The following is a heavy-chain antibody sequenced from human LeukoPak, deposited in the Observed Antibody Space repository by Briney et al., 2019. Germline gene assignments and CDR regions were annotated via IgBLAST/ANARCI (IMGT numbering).Heavy chain of an antibody. J-gene: IGHJ4*02. CDR2: IYPGDSDT. CDR1: GYSFTSYW. CDR3: ARSLSPYYYDSSGYDEYVY. Sequence: GESLKISCKGSGYSFTSYWIGWVRQMPGKGLEWMGIIYPGDSDTRYSPSFQGQVTISADKSISTAYLQWSSLKASDTAMYYCARSLSPYYYDSSGYDEYVYWGQGTLVTVSS. V-gene: IGHV5-51*01. D-gene: IGHD3-22*01.